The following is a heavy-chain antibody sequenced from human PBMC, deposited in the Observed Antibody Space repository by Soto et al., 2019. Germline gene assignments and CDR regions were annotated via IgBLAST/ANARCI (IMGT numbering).Heavy chain of an antibody. CDR3: VREGGNITGTTYYYYGMDV. V-gene: IGHV4-34*01. J-gene: IGHJ6*02. D-gene: IGHD1-7*01. Sequence: QVQLQQWGAGLLKPSETLSLTCAVYGGSFSGYYWSWIRQPPGKGLEWIGEINHSGSTNYNPSLKSRVTISVDTSKNQFSLKLSSVTAADTAVYYCVREGGNITGTTYYYYGMDVWGQGTTVTVSS. CDR2: INHSGST. CDR1: GGSFSGYY.